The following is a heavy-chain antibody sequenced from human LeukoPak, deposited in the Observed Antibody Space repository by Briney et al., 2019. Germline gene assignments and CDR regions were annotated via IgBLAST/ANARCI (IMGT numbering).Heavy chain of an antibody. D-gene: IGHD5-24*01. CDR3: ARNEMARADFDY. V-gene: IGHV4-34*01. CDR2: INHSGST. CDR1: GGSFSGYY. J-gene: IGHJ4*02. Sequence: RPSETLSLTCAVYGGSFSGYYWSWIRQPPGKGLEWIGEINHSGSTNYNPSLKSRVTISVDTSKNQCSLKLSSVTAADTAVYYCARNEMARADFDYWGQGTLVTVSS.